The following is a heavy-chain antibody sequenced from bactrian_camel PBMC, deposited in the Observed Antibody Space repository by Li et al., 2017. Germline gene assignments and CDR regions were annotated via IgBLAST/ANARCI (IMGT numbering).Heavy chain of an antibody. CDR2: IVRGTGRP. CDR3: ATDPTIRWCSLGGYEYNI. CDR1: GYIYNIGC. J-gene: IGHJ4*01. Sequence: HVQLVESGGGSVQAGGSLRLSCAASGYIYNIGCMGWFRQAPGKAREGVAYIVRGTGRPTYADSVKGRFSISQDNAKNMMYLQMNSLKPGDTAMYCCATDPTIRWCSLGGYEYNIWGQGTQVTVS. D-gene: IGHD3*01. V-gene: IGHV3S1*01.